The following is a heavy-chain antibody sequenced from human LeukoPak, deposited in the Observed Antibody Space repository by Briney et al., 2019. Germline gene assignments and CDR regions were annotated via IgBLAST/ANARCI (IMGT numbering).Heavy chain of an antibody. J-gene: IGHJ4*02. CDR2: ISYDGSNK. D-gene: IGHD3-3*01. CDR3: AKDGGGSWSGYFDY. CDR1: GFTFSSYA. V-gene: IGHV3-30-3*01. Sequence: GGSLRLSCAASGFTFSSYAMHWVRQAPGKGLEWVAVISYDGSNKYYADSVKGRFTISRDNSKNTLYLQMNSLRAEDTAVYYCAKDGGGSWSGYFDYWGQGTLVTVSS.